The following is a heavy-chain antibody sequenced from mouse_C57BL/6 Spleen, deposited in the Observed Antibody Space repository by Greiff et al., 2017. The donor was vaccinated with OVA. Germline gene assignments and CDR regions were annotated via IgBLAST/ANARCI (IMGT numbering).Heavy chain of an antibody. CDR3: ARAFKDYSNYGYFDV. CDR2: ISYDGSN. CDR1: GYSITSGYY. V-gene: IGHV3-6*01. D-gene: IGHD2-5*01. Sequence: ESGPGLVKPSQSLSLTCSVTGYSITSGYYWNWIRQFPGNKLEWMGYISYDGSNNYNPSLKNRISITRDTSKNQFFLKLNSVTTEDTATYYCARAFKDYSNYGYFDVWGTGTTVTVSS. J-gene: IGHJ1*03.